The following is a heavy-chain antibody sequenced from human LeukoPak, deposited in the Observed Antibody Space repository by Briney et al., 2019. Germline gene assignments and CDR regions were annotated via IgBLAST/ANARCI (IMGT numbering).Heavy chain of an antibody. J-gene: IGHJ4*02. CDR3: AKGSRGYTNYYFDS. CDR1: GFSFSGYA. CDR2: ISGSGAST. Sequence: GGSLRLSCASSGFSFSGYAMIWVRQAPGKGLELVSTISGSGASTFYADSVRGRFITSKDIPSNTVYLQMNSLRAEDTAAYYCAKGSRGYTNYYFDSWGQGTLVTVSS. V-gene: IGHV3-23*01. D-gene: IGHD2-2*02.